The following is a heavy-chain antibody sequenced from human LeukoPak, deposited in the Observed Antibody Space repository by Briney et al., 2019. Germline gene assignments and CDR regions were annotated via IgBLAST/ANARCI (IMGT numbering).Heavy chain of an antibody. J-gene: IGHJ4*02. D-gene: IGHD5-12*01. CDR1: DFTVSRNY. Sequence: GGSLRLSCAASDFTVSRNYMNWVRQAPGKGLEWVSSISSSSSYIYYADSVKGRFTISRDNAKNSLYLQMNSLRAEDTAVYYCARVSGGYDLKPFDYWGQGTLVTVSS. CDR2: ISSSSSYI. V-gene: IGHV3-21*01. CDR3: ARVSGGYDLKPFDY.